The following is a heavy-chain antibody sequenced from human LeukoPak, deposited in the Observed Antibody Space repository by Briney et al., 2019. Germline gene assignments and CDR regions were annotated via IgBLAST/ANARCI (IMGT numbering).Heavy chain of an antibody. CDR3: ARYCSSTSCLYGMDV. D-gene: IGHD2-2*01. Sequence: GGSLRLSCAASGFTFTNAWMRWVRQAPGKGLEWVGRLKTNAEGGTTDYAAPVKGRFTISRHNSKNTLYLQMNSLRAEDTAVYYCARYCSSTSCLYGMDVWGQGTTVTVSS. V-gene: IGHV3-15*01. CDR2: LKTNAEGGTT. J-gene: IGHJ6*02. CDR1: GFTFTNAW.